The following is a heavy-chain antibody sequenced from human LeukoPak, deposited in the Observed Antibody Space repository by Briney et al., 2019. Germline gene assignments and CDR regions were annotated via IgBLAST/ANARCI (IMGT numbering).Heavy chain of an antibody. V-gene: IGHV4-39*01. J-gene: IGHJ4*02. CDR1: SDSISSSSYL. CDR3: ARRHYGSGNIDS. CDR2: IYSNGHI. Sequence: PSETLSLTCSVSSDSISSSSYLWVWVRQPPGKGLEWIGDIYSNGHISYNPSLKSRAAISVDTSKNQFSLNLSSVTAADTAVYYCARRHYGSGNIDSWGQGALVTVSS. D-gene: IGHD3-10*01.